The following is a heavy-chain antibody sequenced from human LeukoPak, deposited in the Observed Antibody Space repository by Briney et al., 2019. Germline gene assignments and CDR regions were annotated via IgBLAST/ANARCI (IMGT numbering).Heavy chain of an antibody. CDR3: ARGKRYYYDSSGYYGYFDY. J-gene: IGHJ4*02. CDR1: GFTVSSNY. D-gene: IGHD3-22*01. CDR2: IYSGGST. V-gene: IGHV3-66*02. Sequence: GGSLRLSCAASGFTVSSNYMSWVRQAPGKGLEWVSVIYSGGSTYYADSVKGRFSISRDNSKNTLYLQVNSLRAEDTAVYYCARGKRYYYDSSGYYGYFDYWGQGTLVTVSS.